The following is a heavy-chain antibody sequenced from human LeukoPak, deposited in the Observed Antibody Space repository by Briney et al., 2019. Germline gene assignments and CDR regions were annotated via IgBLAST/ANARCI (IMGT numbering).Heavy chain of an antibody. Sequence: SETLSLTCTVSGGSISSSSYYWGWIRQPPGKGLEWIGSIYYSGSTYYNPSLKSRVTISVDTSKNQFSLKLSSVTAADTAVYYCARREPGDFWSGYYSDYWGQGTLVTVSS. V-gene: IGHV4-39*01. CDR2: IYYSGST. D-gene: IGHD3-3*01. CDR1: GGSISSSSYY. CDR3: ARREPGDFWSGYYSDY. J-gene: IGHJ4*02.